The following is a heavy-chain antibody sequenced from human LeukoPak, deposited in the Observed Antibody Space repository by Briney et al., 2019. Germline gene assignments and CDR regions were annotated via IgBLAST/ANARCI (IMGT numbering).Heavy chain of an antibody. D-gene: IGHD5-18*01. CDR2: IYYSGST. CDR3: ARGPGYSYGWGWFDP. Sequence: SETLSLTCTVSGGSISSSSYYWGWIRQPPGKGLEWIGSIYYSGSTYYNPSLKSRVTKSVDTSKNQFSLKLSSVTAADTAVYYCARGPGYSYGWGWFDPWGQGTLVTVSS. CDR1: GGSISSSSYY. V-gene: IGHV4-39*07. J-gene: IGHJ5*02.